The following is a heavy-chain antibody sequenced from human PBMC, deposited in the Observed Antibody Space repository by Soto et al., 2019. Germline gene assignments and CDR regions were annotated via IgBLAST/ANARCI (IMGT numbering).Heavy chain of an antibody. J-gene: IGHJ6*02. Sequence: SVKVSCKASGGTFSSYAISWVRQAPGQGLEWMGGIIPIFGTANYAQKFQGRVTITADESTSTAYMELSSLRSEDTAVYYCEREAGDGYNFFGMDVWGQGTTVTVSS. D-gene: IGHD5-12*01. V-gene: IGHV1-69*13. CDR2: IIPIFGTA. CDR1: GGTFSSYA. CDR3: EREAGDGYNFFGMDV.